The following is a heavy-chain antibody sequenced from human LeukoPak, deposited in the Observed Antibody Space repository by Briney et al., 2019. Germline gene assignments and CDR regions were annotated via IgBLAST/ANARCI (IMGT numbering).Heavy chain of an antibody. V-gene: IGHV4-4*02. CDR1: GGSISSSNW. Sequence: SDTLSLTCAVSGGSISSSNWWSWVRQPPGKGLEWIGEIYHSGSTNYDPSLKSRVTISVDKSKNQFSLKLSSVTAADTAVYYCARGGYSYGPGFDYWGQGTLVTVSS. CDR3: ARGGYSYGPGFDY. J-gene: IGHJ4*02. D-gene: IGHD5-18*01. CDR2: IYHSGST.